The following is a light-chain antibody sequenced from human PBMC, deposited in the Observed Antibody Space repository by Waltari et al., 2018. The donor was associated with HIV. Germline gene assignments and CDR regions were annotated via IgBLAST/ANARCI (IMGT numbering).Light chain of an antibody. CDR1: RSTVGSYSL. CDR2: EVT. V-gene: IGLV2-23*02. CDR3: GTSTFGEV. J-gene: IGLJ3*02. Sequence: QSALTQPAPVSGSPGQAVPISFTGTRSTVGSYSLFSWYQQHPGKVPKLVIYEVTQRPSGISNRFSGSKSGNTASLTISGLQAEDEADYYVGTSTFGEVFGGGTKLTVL.